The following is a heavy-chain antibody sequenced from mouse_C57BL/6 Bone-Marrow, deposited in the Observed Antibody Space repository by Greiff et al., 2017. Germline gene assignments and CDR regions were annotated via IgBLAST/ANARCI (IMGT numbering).Heavy chain of an antibody. J-gene: IGHJ4*01. D-gene: IGHD3-2*02. CDR1: GYTFTDYY. V-gene: IGHV1-76*01. Sequence: QVQLQQSGAELVRPGASVKLSCKASGYTFTDYYINWVKQRPGQGLEWIARIYPGSGNTYYNEKFKGKATLTAEKSSSTAYMQLSSLTSEDSAVXCGARKGTTAQDGGYYAMDYWGQGTSVTVSS. CDR2: IYPGSGNT. CDR3: ARKGTTAQDGGYYAMDY.